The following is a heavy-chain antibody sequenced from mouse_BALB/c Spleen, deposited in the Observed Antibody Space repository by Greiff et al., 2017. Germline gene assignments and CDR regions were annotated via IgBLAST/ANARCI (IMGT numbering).Heavy chain of an antibody. CDR1: GFNIKDYY. CDR2: IDPENGDT. Sequence: VQLQQSGAELVRSGASVKLSCTASGFNIKDYYMHWVKQRPEQGLEWIGWIDPENGDTEYAPKFQGKATMTADTSSNTAYLQLSSLTSEDTAFYYCTRGRGLDYFDYWGQGTTLTVSS. V-gene: IGHV14-4*02. D-gene: IGHD2-2*01. J-gene: IGHJ2*01. CDR3: TRGRGLDYFDY.